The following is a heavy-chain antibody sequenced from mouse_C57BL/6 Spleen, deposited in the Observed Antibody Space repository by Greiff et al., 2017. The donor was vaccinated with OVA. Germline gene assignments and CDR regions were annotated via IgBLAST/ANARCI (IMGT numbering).Heavy chain of an antibody. CDR2: INPSTGGT. CDR3: ARLWDSNYFDY. CDR1: GYSFTGYY. Sequence: EVQLQQSGPELVKPGASVKISCKASGYSFTGYYMNWVKQSPEKSLEWIGEINPSTGGTTYNQKFKAKATLTVDKSSSTAYMQLKRLTSEDSAVYYCARLWDSNYFDYWGQGTTLTVSS. D-gene: IGHD2-5*01. J-gene: IGHJ2*01. V-gene: IGHV1-42*01.